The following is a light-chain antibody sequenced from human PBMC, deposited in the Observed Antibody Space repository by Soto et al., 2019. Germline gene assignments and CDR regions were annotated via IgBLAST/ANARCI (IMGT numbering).Light chain of an antibody. J-gene: IGKJ1*01. Sequence: DIQMTHSPSSVSASVGDRVTISCRASHDVGSWLAWYQQKPGKAPNLLIYGASTLQSGVPSRFSGSGSGTDFTLTISSLQPEDFATYYCQQANGDPWTFGQGTKVEIK. CDR2: GAS. CDR3: QQANGDPWT. V-gene: IGKV1-12*02. CDR1: HDVGSW.